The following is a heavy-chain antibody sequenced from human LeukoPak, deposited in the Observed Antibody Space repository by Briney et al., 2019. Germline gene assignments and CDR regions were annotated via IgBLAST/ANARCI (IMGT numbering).Heavy chain of an antibody. Sequence: PGGSLRLSCGASGFSFSVSGINWVRQASGQGGEWVGRIRSEANSYTTTYAASVRGRFTVSRDDSKNTAYLQMNSLKTEDTAVYYCARGGTTDQYFDYWGQGILVTVSS. CDR1: GFSFSVSG. CDR2: IRSEANSYTT. CDR3: ARGGTTDQYFDY. V-gene: IGHV3-73*01. J-gene: IGHJ4*02. D-gene: IGHD1-14*01.